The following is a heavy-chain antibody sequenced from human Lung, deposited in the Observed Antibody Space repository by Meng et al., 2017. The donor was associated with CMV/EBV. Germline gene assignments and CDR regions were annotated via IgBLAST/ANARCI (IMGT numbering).Heavy chain of an antibody. V-gene: IGHV3-30-3*01. CDR2: ISKDGSNK. D-gene: IGHD6-13*01. J-gene: IGHJ4*02. CDR1: GFTFSRFA. Sequence: GGSLRLXCTASGFTFSRFAFHWVRQAPGKGLEWVAIISKDGSNKYYADSVKGRFTISRDNSKNALYLRMNSLRLEDTAVYYCARDGLDYSSTWSYNYFDYWXQGTLVTVSS. CDR3: ARDGLDYSSTWSYNYFDY.